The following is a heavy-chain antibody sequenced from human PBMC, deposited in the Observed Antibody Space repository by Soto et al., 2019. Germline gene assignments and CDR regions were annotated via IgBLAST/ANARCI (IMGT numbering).Heavy chain of an antibody. CDR3: ARDVDADFRTDFDY. CDR2: ISGNGEII. D-gene: IGHD4-17*01. J-gene: IGHJ4*02. V-gene: IGHV3-11*01. CDR1: GFTFSDYY. Sequence: GGSLRLSCAASGFTFSDYYIHWIRRAPGKGLEWISYISGNGEIIQYAASARGRFTISRDNTENSVYLEMDRLRAEDTALYYCARDVDADFRTDFDYWGRGTLVTVSS.